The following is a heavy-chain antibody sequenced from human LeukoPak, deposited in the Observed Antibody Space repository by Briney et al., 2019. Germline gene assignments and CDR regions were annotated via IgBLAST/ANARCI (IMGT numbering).Heavy chain of an antibody. V-gene: IGHV4-30-4*01. CDR3: ATNRVHYDTLTGVITPSSWFDP. CDR1: GGSISSGDYY. J-gene: IGHJ5*02. D-gene: IGHD3-9*01. CDR2: IYYSGST. Sequence: SETLSLTCTVSGGSISSGDYYWSWIRQPPGKGLEWIGYIYYSGSTYYHPSLKSRVTISVDTSKNQFSLKLSSVTAADTAVYYCATNRVHYDTLTGVITPSSWFDPWGQGTLVTVSS.